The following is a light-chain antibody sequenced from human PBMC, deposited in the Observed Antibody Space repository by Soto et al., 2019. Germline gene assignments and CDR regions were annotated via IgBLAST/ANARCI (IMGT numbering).Light chain of an antibody. CDR3: QQYNTWPPIT. CDR1: QSVSSN. CDR2: GAS. Sequence: VMTQSPPTLSLSPGERATLSCRSSQSVSSNLAWYQQKPGQAPRLLIYGASTRATGIPARFSGSGSGTEFTLTISSLQSEDFAIYYCQQYNTWPPITFGQGTRLEIK. J-gene: IGKJ5*01. V-gene: IGKV3-15*01.